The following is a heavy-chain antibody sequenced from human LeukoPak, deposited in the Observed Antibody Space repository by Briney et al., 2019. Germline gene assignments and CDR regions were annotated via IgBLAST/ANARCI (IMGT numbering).Heavy chain of an antibody. CDR1: GVSINTCCYY. CDR3: ARGRSYGFDFDS. V-gene: IGHV4-61*01. Sequence: TSETLSLTCDVSGVSINTCCYYWTWIRQPPWKGLEWIGYKYYSGSTRYNSSLRSRLTISLDTSNNQFSLRLTSVTAADTAVYYCARGRSYGFDFDSWGPGTLVIVSS. J-gene: IGHJ4*02. CDR2: KYYSGST. D-gene: IGHD5-18*01.